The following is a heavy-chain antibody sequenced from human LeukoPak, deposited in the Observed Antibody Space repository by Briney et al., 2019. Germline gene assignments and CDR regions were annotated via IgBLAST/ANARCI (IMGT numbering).Heavy chain of an antibody. Sequence: PGGSLRLSCAASGFTVSSNYMSWVRQAPGKGLEWVSIIYSGGSTFYADSVKGRFTISRDNSKNTLYLQMDSLRAEDTAVYYCAKVLTASDYWGQGTLVTVSS. V-gene: IGHV3-53*01. CDR3: AKVLTASDY. CDR1: GFTVSSNY. D-gene: IGHD2-21*02. CDR2: IYSGGST. J-gene: IGHJ4*02.